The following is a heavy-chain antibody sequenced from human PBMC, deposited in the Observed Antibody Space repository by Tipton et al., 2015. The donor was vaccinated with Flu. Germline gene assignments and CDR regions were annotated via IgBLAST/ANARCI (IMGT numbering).Heavy chain of an antibody. V-gene: IGHV4-31*03. J-gene: IGHJ4*02. CDR3: ARGRAPPRYYDYLWGTYRQRGYYFDY. CDR2: IYYSGST. Sequence: LRLSCTVSGGSISSGGAYWTWIRQHPGKGLEWIGGIYYSGSTYKSPSLTSRVTISVDTSKNQFSLNLNSVTAADTAVYYCARGRAPPRYYDYLWGTYRQRGYYFDYWGRGTLVTVSA. D-gene: IGHD3-16*02. CDR1: GGSISSGGAY.